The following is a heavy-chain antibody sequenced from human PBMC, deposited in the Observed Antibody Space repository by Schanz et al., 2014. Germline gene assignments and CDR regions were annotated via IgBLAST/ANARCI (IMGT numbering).Heavy chain of an antibody. J-gene: IGHJ3*01. V-gene: IGHV3-15*01. CDR3: ARESEVGAKNFDV. CDR2: IKSKTDGGTT. Sequence: EVKLVESGGGLVQPGGSLRLSCAASGFTFSDHFMDWVRQAPGKGLEWVGRIKSKTDGGTTDYAAPVKGRFTISRDNAKNSLYLQMNSLRAEDTGVYYCARESEVGAKNFDVWGQGTMVTVSS. D-gene: IGHD2-2*01. CDR1: GFTFSDHF.